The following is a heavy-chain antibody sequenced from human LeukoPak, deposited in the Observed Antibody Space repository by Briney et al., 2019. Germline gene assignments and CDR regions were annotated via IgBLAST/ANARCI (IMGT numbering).Heavy chain of an antibody. CDR2: IHPEDSYS. CDR1: GYVFIRHW. CDR3: ARQNHYYYYMDV. Sequence: GESLKISCKASGYVFIRHWIGWVRQVPGKGLEWMGVIHPEDSYSRYNAAFRGQATLSVDESTSTAYLQLSSLKASDTAIYYCARQNHYYYYMDVWGRGTTVTASS. J-gene: IGHJ6*03. V-gene: IGHV5-51*01.